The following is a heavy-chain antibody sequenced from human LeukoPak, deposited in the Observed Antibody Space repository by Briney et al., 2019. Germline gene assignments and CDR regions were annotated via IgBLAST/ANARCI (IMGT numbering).Heavy chain of an antibody. Sequence: SETLSLTCAVYGGSFSGYYWSWIRQPPGKGLEWIGEINHSGSTNYNPSLKSRVTMSVDTSKNQFSLKLSSVTAADTAVYYCARDRKRKNYYGSGSYDAFDIWGQGTMVTVSS. D-gene: IGHD3-10*01. CDR3: ARDRKRKNYYGSGSYDAFDI. J-gene: IGHJ3*02. CDR1: GGSFSGYY. V-gene: IGHV4-34*01. CDR2: INHSGST.